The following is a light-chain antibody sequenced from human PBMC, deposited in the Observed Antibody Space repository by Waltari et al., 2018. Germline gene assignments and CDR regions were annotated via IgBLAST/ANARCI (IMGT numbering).Light chain of an antibody. Sequence: QSDLTQPAPVSGSPGQSITISCTGTNSDVGVYDYVSWYQQYPGKAPKLVIFDVSSRPSGASGRFSGSKSGNTASLIISHLQAEDEADYYCSSYTTNRHYVFGAGTKVTVL. CDR3: SSYTTNRHYV. J-gene: IGLJ1*01. CDR1: NSDVGVYDY. CDR2: DVS. V-gene: IGLV2-14*01.